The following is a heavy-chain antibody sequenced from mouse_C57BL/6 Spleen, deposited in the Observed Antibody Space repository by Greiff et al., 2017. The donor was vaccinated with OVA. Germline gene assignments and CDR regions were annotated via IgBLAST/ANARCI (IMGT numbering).Heavy chain of an antibody. J-gene: IGHJ2*01. D-gene: IGHD1-1*01. CDR3: ARTYGSSGGDY. CDR1: GYAFTNYL. CDR2: INPGSGGT. V-gene: IGHV1-54*01. Sequence: QVQLKQSGAELVRPGTSVKVSCKASGYAFTNYLIEWVKQRPGQGLEWIGVINPGSGGTNYNEKFKGKATLTADKSSSTAYMQLSSLTSEDSAVYFCARTYGSSGGDYWGQGTTLTVSS.